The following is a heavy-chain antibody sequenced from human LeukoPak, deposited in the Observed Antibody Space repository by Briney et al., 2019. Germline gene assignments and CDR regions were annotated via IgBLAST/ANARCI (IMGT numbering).Heavy chain of an antibody. CDR3: AGGGANIGVVPAAINFDY. CDR1: GFTFSSYG. CDR2: IWYDGSNK. Sequence: GRSMRLSCAASGFTFSSYGMRRVRQAPGKGLEWVAVIWYDGSNKYYVDSVKGRFTISRDNSKNTLYLKMNSLRAEDTAVYYCAGGGANIGVVPAAINFDYWGQGTLVTVSS. D-gene: IGHD2-2*02. J-gene: IGHJ4*02. V-gene: IGHV3-33*01.